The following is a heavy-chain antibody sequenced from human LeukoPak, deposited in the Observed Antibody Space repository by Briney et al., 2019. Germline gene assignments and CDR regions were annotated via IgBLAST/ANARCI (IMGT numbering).Heavy chain of an antibody. CDR3: AKGVGCSGGTCYSGHGMDV. CDR2: LSGSGANT. J-gene: IGHJ6*02. Sequence: GGSLRLSCQASGSTFSGNPISWFRQPPGKGRGWVSALSGSGANTYYADSVKGRFTISRDNSKNTLYLQVNSLRAEDTAVYYCAKGVGCSGGTCYSGHGMDVWGQGTTVTVSS. V-gene: IGHV3-23*01. CDR1: GSTFSGNP. D-gene: IGHD2-15*01.